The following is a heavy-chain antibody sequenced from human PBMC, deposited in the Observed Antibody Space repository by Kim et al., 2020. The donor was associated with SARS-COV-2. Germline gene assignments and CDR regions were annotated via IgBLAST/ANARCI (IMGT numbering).Heavy chain of an antibody. CDR3: AREAPVTYYFDY. D-gene: IGHD3-16*01. CDR2: T. V-gene: IGHV1-46*01. Sequence: TVYAPKFKGRVTMTRDTSTTTVYMELNSLTSEDTAVYFCAREAPVTYYFDYWGQGTLVTVSS. J-gene: IGHJ4*02.